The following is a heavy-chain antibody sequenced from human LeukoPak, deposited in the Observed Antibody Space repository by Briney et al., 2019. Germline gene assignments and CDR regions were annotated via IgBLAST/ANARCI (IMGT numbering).Heavy chain of an antibody. V-gene: IGHV4-34*01. J-gene: IGHJ6*03. Sequence: SETLSLTCAVYGGSFSGYSRTWIRQPPGKGLEWIGEINHSGSTNYNPSLKSRVTISVDTSKNQFSLKLSSVTAADTAVYYCARLRRVRGANYYYYYYYVDVWGKGTTVTISS. CDR1: GGSFSGYS. CDR3: ARLRRVRGANYYYYYYYVDV. D-gene: IGHD3-10*01. CDR2: INHSGST.